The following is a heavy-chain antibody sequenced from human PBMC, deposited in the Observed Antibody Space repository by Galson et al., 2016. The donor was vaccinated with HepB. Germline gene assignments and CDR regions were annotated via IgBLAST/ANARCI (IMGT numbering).Heavy chain of an antibody. CDR2: IYPGDSDP. CDR1: GYSFTNYW. CDR3: ARSCDYGDHGTDFDY. J-gene: IGHJ4*02. D-gene: IGHD4-17*01. Sequence: QSGAEVTMPGESLRISCKGSGYSFTNYWIAWVRQMPGKGLEWMGIIYPGDSDPRYSPSFQGQVTISADKSIRTAYLQWNSLKASDTAMYYCARSCDYGDHGTDFDYWGQGTLVKVSS. V-gene: IGHV5-51*01.